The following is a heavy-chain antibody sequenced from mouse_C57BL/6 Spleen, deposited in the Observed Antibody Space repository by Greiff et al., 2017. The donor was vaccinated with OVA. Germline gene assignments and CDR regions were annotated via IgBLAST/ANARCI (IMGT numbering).Heavy chain of an antibody. CDR1: GYAFSSSW. Sequence: QVQLQQSGPELVKPGASVKISCKASGYAFSSSWMNWVKQRPGKGLEWIGRIYPGDGDTNYNGKFKGKATLTADKASSTAYMQLSSLTSEDSAVYFCAPVVARGYYAMDYWGQGTSVTVSS. J-gene: IGHJ4*01. V-gene: IGHV1-82*01. CDR3: APVVARGYYAMDY. D-gene: IGHD1-1*01. CDR2: IYPGDGDT.